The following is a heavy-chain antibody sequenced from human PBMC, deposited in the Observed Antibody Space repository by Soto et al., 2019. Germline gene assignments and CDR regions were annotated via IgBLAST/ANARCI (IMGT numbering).Heavy chain of an antibody. Sequence: ASVKVSCKASGYTFTGYYMHWVRQAPGQGLEWMGWINPNNGGTNYAQKFQGWVTMTRDTSISTAYMELSSLRSDDTAVYYCARDPLYSSGLFDYWGQGTLVTVSS. V-gene: IGHV1-2*04. D-gene: IGHD6-19*01. CDR3: ARDPLYSSGLFDY. CDR1: GYTFTGYY. J-gene: IGHJ4*02. CDR2: INPNNGGT.